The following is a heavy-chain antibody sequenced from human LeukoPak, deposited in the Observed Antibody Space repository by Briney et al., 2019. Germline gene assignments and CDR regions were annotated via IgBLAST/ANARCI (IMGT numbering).Heavy chain of an antibody. Sequence: SETLSLTCTVSGGSISSSSYYWDWIRQPPGKGLEWIGSIYYSGDTYYNPSLKSRRVTISVDTPKNQFSLRLSSVTAADTAVYYCARHQWHYYYYMGVWGKGSTVTVSS. J-gene: IGHJ6*03. CDR3: ARHQWHYYYYMGV. D-gene: IGHD6-19*01. V-gene: IGHV4-39*01. CDR2: IYYSGDT. CDR1: GGSISSSSYY.